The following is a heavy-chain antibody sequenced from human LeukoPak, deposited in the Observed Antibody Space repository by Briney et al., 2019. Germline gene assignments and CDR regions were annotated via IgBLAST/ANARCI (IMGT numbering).Heavy chain of an antibody. CDR2: IHHGGTT. V-gene: IGHV4-4*02. CDR1: GVSITSEIW. J-gene: IGHJ6*02. Sequence: SETLSLTCTVSGVSITSEIWWSWVRQPPGKGLEWIGVIHHGGTTAFKPSLKSRVSMSVDTSKNHFSLKLSSVTAADTAVYYCARDYYDSSAYYGMDVWGQGTTVTVSS. D-gene: IGHD3-22*01. CDR3: ARDYYDSSAYYGMDV.